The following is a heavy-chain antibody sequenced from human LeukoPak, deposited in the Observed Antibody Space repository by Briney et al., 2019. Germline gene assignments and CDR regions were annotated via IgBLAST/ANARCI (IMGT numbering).Heavy chain of an antibody. CDR1: GFTFSSYW. CDR3: ARLRAALSPYYYYYMDV. CDR2: IKQDGSEK. J-gene: IGHJ6*03. V-gene: IGHV3-7*01. Sequence: GGSLRLSCAASGFTFSSYWMSWVRQAPGKGLEWVANIKQDGSEKYYVDSVKGRFTISRDNAKNSLYLQMNSLRAEDTAVYYCARLRAALSPYYYYYMDVWGKGTTVTISS. D-gene: IGHD6-6*01.